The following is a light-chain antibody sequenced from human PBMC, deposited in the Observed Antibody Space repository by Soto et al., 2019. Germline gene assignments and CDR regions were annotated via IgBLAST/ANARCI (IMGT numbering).Light chain of an antibody. CDR1: QSLNRD. V-gene: IGKV3-15*01. Sequence: IVMTQSPATLSMSPGERAALSCRASQSLNRDLAWYQQKPGQSPRLLIFGASIRATGIPARFSGSGSGTEFTLTIGSLQSEDCALYYCQQYNNWPGMFGQGTKLDIK. CDR3: QQYNNWPGM. CDR2: GAS. J-gene: IGKJ1*01.